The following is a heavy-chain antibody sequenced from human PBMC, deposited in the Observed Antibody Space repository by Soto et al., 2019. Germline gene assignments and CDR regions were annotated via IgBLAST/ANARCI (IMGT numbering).Heavy chain of an antibody. D-gene: IGHD4-4*01. CDR3: ARQLTVNTVLYYYGMDV. CDR2: IDPSDSYT. CDR1: GYSFTSYW. Sequence: GESVKISCKGSGYSFTSYWISWVRQMPGRGLEWMGRIDPSDSYTNYSPSFQGHVTISADKSISTAYLQWSSLKASDTAMYYCARQLTVNTVLYYYGMDVWGQGTTVTVSS. V-gene: IGHV5-10-1*01. J-gene: IGHJ6*02.